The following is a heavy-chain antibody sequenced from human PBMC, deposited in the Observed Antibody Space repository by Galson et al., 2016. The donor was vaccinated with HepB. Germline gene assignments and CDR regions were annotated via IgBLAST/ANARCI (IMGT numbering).Heavy chain of an antibody. D-gene: IGHD2-15*01. CDR1: GASLNSARHY. CDR3: ARGGHKTCDGGNCYSPGHDY. J-gene: IGHJ4*02. Sequence: SETLSLTCTVSGASLNSARHYWSWIRQPPGQGPEWVGFIYYSGTTNYNPSLKSRVTLSIDPSRNEFSLRLNSVTAADTAVYFWARGGHKTCDGGNCYSPGHDYWGQGILATVSS. CDR2: IYYSGTT. V-gene: IGHV4-61*01.